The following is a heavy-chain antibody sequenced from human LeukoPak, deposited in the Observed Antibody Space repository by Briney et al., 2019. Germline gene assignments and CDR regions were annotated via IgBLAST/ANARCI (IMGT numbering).Heavy chain of an antibody. CDR2: IYYSGST. D-gene: IGHD1-26*01. V-gene: IGHV4-39*01. Sequence: TSETLSLTCTVSGDSISTSRYSWGWIRQPPGEGLEWIGNIYYSGSTYYNPSLKSRVTISVDPSTNRFSLQLTSVTAADTAVYYCARHPIVGATRPLYYFDYWGQGNLVTVSS. CDR1: GDSISTSRYS. J-gene: IGHJ4*02. CDR3: ARHPIVGATRPLYYFDY.